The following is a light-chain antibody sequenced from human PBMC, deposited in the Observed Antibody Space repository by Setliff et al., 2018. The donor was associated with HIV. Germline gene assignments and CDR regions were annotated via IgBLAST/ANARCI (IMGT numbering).Light chain of an antibody. CDR2: NNY. CDR3: ETWGRAMSAIL. V-gene: IGLV2-14*03. Sequence: QSALTQPASVSGSPGQSITISCTGISSVVGGYSYVSWSQQYPGKAPKLLIYNNYQRPSGIPDRFSGSKSGTSATLGISGLQTGDEADYYCETWGRAMSAILFGGGTKVTVL. CDR1: SSVVGGYSY. J-gene: IGLJ2*01.